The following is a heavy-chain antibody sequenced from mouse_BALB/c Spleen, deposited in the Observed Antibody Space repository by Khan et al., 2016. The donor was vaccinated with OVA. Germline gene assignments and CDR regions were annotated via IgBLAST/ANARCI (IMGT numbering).Heavy chain of an antibody. CDR1: GFSLTSYG. CDR3: ARDHGNTYEYFDY. CDR2: IWAGGST. Sequence: QVQLKESGPGLVAPSQSLSITCTVSGFSLTSYGVHWVHQPPGKGLEWLGIIWAGGSTNYNSALMSRLSISKDNSKSQVFVKMISLQTDDTAMYYCARDHGNTYEYFDYWGQGTTLTVSS. J-gene: IGHJ2*01. D-gene: IGHD1-1*01. V-gene: IGHV2-9*02.